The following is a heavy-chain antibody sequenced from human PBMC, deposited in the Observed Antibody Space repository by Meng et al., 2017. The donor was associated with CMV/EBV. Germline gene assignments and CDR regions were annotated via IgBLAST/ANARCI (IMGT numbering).Heavy chain of an antibody. CDR2: IWYDGSNK. D-gene: IGHD2-2*01. J-gene: IGHJ5*02. V-gene: IGHV3-33*01. CDR3: ARVLPTYCSSTSCSINWFDP. CDR1: GFTFSSYG. Sequence: GGSLRLSCAASGFTFSSYGMHWVRQAPGKGLEWVAVIWYDGSNKYYADSVKGRFTISIDNAKNSLYLQMNSLRAEDTAVYYCARVLPTYCSSTSCSINWFDPWGQGTLVTVSS.